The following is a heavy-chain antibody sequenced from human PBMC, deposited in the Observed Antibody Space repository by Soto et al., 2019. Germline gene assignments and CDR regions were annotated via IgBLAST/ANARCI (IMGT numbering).Heavy chain of an antibody. CDR1: GDSVSSNSAA. V-gene: IGHV6-1*01. J-gene: IGHJ6*02. Sequence: SQTLSLTCAISGDSVSSNSAAWNWIRQSPSRGLEWLGRTYYRSKWYNDYAVSVKSRITINPDTSKNQFSLQLNSVTPEDTAVYYCARDPVVSILVYAGCYYYGMDVWGQGTTVTVSS. CDR2: TYYRSKWYN. D-gene: IGHD2-8*01. CDR3: ARDPVVSILVYAGCYYYGMDV.